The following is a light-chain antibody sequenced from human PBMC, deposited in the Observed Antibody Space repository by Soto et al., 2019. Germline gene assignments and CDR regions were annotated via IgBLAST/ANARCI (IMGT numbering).Light chain of an antibody. V-gene: IGKV3-11*01. J-gene: IGKJ1*01. Sequence: EIVLTQSPATLSLSPGERATLSCRASQSVGSYLAWYRQKPGQAPRLLISGASNRAPGIPARFSGSGSGTEFTLTISSLEPEDFAVYYCQQRNNWPPTWTFGQGTKVEI. CDR2: GAS. CDR3: QQRNNWPPTWT. CDR1: QSVGSY.